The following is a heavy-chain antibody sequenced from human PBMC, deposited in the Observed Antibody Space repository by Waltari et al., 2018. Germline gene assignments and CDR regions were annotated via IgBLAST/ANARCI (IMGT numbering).Heavy chain of an antibody. Sequence: QVHLVESGGGVVQPGGSLRLSCAASGFTFSDYGMHWVRQAPGKGLEWGAFIRYDASDIYDRDSVNGRFTISRDNSKNTLFLQMSSLRPEDTAVYYCAKVGVGLTTWYPFDVWGQGTMVTVSS. D-gene: IGHD1-1*01. CDR1: GFTFSDYG. V-gene: IGHV3-30*02. CDR3: AKVGVGLTTWYPFDV. CDR2: IRYDASDI. J-gene: IGHJ3*01.